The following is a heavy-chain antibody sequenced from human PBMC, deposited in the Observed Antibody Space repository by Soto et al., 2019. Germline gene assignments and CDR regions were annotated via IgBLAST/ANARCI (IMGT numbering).Heavy chain of an antibody. CDR2: IYYSGST. Sequence: SETLSLTCTVSGGSISSSTYYWGWIRQPPGKGLEWIGSIYYSGSTYYNPSLKSRVTISVDTSKSQFSLKLSSVTAADTAAYYCARHRRYGDYPYYYYYMDVWGKGTTVTVSS. D-gene: IGHD4-17*01. V-gene: IGHV4-39*01. J-gene: IGHJ6*03. CDR1: GGSISSSTYY. CDR3: ARHRRYGDYPYYYYYMDV.